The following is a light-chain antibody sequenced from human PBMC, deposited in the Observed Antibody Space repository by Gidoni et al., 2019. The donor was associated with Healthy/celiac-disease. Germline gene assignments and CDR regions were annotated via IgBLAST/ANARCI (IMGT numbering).Light chain of an antibody. CDR3: QQRSNWPLT. V-gene: IGKV3-11*01. Sequence: EIVLTQAPATLSLSPGERATLSCRARQSVSSYLAWYQQKPGQAPRLLIYDASNRATGIPARFRGSGSGTDFTLTIRSLEPEDFAVYYCQQRSNWPLTFGGGTKVEIK. CDR1: QSVSSY. J-gene: IGKJ4*01. CDR2: DAS.